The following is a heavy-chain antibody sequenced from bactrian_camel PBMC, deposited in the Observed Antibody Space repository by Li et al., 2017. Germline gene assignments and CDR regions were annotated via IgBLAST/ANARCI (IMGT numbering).Heavy chain of an antibody. CDR1: GGGSYW. D-gene: IGHD2*01. CDR2: IYSYGSIT. Sequence: VQLVESGGGLVQPGGSLRLSCTASGGGSYWIYWVRQASGKGLEWVSSIYSYGSITYYADSVKGRFTISQDNAKNMVYLQMNNMRVEDTAMYYCAARRCGLSGDWFRADDYPTWGQGTQVTVS. CDR3: AARRCGLSGDWFRADDYPT. J-gene: IGHJ6*01. V-gene: IGHV3-2*01.